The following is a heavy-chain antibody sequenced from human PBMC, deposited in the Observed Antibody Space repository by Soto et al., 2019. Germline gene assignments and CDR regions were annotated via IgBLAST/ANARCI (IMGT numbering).Heavy chain of an antibody. V-gene: IGHV4-59*08. J-gene: IGHJ4*02. CDR2: IYYSGST. D-gene: IGHD4-17*01. Sequence: SETLSLTCTVSGGSISSYYWSWIRQPPGKGLEWIGYIYYSGSTNYNPSLKSRVTISVDTSKNQFSLKLSSVTAADTDVYHCARRYGDYFDFWGQGTLVTVSS. CDR3: ARRYGDYFDF. CDR1: GGSISSYY.